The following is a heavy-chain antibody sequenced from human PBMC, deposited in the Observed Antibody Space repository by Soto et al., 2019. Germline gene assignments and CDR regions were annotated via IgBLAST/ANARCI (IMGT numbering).Heavy chain of an antibody. CDR1: GYTFTNYD. J-gene: IGHJ4*02. V-gene: IGHV1-8*01. Sequence: QVQLVQSGAEVKKPGASVKVSCKASGYTFTNYDIHWVRQATGQGLEWIGWMNPSSGETGYAQKFRGRVAMTRDTSISTVYMELSSLGSEVTAVCYCARGPAYSSASLPFDYWGPGTLVTASS. CDR2: MNPSSGET. CDR3: ARGPAYSSASLPFDY. D-gene: IGHD6-19*01.